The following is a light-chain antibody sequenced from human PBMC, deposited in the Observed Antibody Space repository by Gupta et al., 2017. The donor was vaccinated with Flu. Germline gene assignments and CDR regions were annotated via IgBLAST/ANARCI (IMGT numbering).Light chain of an antibody. J-gene: IGKJ1*01. Sequence: DTQMTQSPSTLSASVGDRVTITCRASQSISNWLAWYQQKPGKAPKLLIYKASSLESGVPSRFSGSGSGTEFTLTISSLQPDDFATYYCQQYNSYWTFGQGTKVEIK. CDR1: QSISNW. CDR3: QQYNSYWT. V-gene: IGKV1-5*03. CDR2: KAS.